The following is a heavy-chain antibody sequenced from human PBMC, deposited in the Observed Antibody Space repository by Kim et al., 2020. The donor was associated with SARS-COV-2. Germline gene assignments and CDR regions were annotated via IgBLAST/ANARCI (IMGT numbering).Heavy chain of an antibody. V-gene: IGHV5-10-1*01. CDR3: ARHGQLVYYYGMDV. J-gene: IGHJ6*02. Sequence: GESLKISCKGSGYSFTSYWISWVRQMPGKGLAWMGRIDPSDSYTNYSPSFQGHVTISADKSISTAYLQWSSLKASDTAMYYCARHGQLVYYYGMDVWGQGATGTVAS. D-gene: IGHD6-13*01. CDR1: GYSFTSYW. CDR2: IDPSDSYT.